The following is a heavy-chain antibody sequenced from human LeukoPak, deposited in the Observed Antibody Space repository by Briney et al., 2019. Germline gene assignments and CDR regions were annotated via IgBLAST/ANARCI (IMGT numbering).Heavy chain of an antibody. D-gene: IGHD3-22*01. V-gene: IGHV3-74*01. J-gene: IGHJ4*02. Sequence: PGGSLRLSCAASGFTFSSYCMHWVRQAPGKGLVWVSRINSDGSIKNYADSVKGRFTISRDNAKNTLYLQMNSLRAEDTAVYYCGRVLEIDYYDSSGYYSWGQGTLVAVSS. CDR1: GFTFSSYC. CDR3: GRVLEIDYYDSSGYYS. CDR2: INSDGSIK.